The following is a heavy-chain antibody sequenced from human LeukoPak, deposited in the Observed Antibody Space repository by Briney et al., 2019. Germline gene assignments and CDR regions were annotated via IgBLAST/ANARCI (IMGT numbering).Heavy chain of an antibody. CDR3: ARGQTGYYYYAMDV. J-gene: IGHJ6*02. V-gene: IGHV1-8*01. CDR2: MNPNSGNT. Sequence: GASVKVSCKASGYTFTSYDINWVRQATGQGLEWMGWMNPNSGNTGYAQKFQGRVTMIRNTSISTAYMELSSLRSEDTAVYYCARGQTGYYYYAMDVWGQGATVTVSS. CDR1: GYTFTSYD.